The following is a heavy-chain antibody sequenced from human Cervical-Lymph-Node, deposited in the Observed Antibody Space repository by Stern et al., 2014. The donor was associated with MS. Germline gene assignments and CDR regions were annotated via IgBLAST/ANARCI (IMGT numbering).Heavy chain of an antibody. Sequence: QVQLVQSGAEVKKPGSSVKVSCKASGGTFSNSGITWARQAPGQGLDWMGGVITTFASVNVAQKFQGRLTITADEATNTVYMELSSLRSDDTAVYYCARDRNGEGIMAYWCQGTLVTVSS. J-gene: IGHJ4*02. CDR3: ARDRNGEGIMAY. D-gene: IGHD3-16*01. CDR1: GGTFSNSG. V-gene: IGHV1-69*01. CDR2: VITTFASV.